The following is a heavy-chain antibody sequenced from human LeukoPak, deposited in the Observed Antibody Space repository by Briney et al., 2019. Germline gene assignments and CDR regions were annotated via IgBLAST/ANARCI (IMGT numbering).Heavy chain of an antibody. Sequence: ASVKVSCKVSGYTLTELSMRWVRQAPGKGLEWMGGFDPEDGETIYAQKFQGRVTMTEDTSTDTAYMELSSLRSEDTAVYYCATPTSGYVSTLDYWGQGTLVTVSS. V-gene: IGHV1-24*01. CDR1: GYTLTELS. J-gene: IGHJ4*02. CDR2: FDPEDGET. D-gene: IGHD5-12*01. CDR3: ATPTSGYVSTLDY.